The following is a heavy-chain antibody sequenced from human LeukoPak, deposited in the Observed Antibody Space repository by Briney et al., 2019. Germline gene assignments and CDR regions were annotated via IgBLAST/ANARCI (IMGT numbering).Heavy chain of an antibody. J-gene: IGHJ4*02. D-gene: IGHD6-19*01. CDR2: TSSNSRSI. CDR3: AEYGGSGSYFFDY. Sequence: AMSLSLYCAASGFTFDDYAMHWLRQAQGKGLVGVSGTSSNSRSIAYAYSVKGRFTISTDNLKTTLYLQMNRLGSEETALYYCAEYGGSGSYFFDYWGQGRLVTASS. V-gene: IGHV3-9*01. CDR1: GFTFDDYA.